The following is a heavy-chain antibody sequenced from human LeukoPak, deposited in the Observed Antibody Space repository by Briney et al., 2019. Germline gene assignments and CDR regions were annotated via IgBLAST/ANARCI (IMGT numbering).Heavy chain of an antibody. V-gene: IGHV3-74*01. CDR2: INSDGSST. J-gene: IGHJ4*02. D-gene: IGHD2-2*01. Sequence: GGSLRLSCAASGFTFSSYWMHWVRQAPGKGPVWVSRINSDGSSTSYADSVKGRFTISRDKSKNTLFLQMNSLRAEDTAVYYCARGCSSTSCSGTFDYWGQGTLVTVSS. CDR3: ARGCSSTSCSGTFDY. CDR1: GFTFSSYW.